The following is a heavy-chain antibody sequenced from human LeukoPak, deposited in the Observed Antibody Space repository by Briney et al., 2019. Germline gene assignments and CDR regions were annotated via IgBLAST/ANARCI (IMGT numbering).Heavy chain of an antibody. CDR2: IWYDGSNK. D-gene: IGHD3-22*01. CDR1: GFTFSSYG. CDR3: AREWDQGYYDSSGYWLSYGMDV. Sequence: GKSLRLSCAASGFTFSSYGMSWVRQAPGKGLEWVAAIWYDGSNKYYVDSVKGRFTISRDNSKNTLYLQMNSLRAEDTAVYYCAREWDQGYYDSSGYWLSYGMDVWGQGTTVTVSS. V-gene: IGHV3-33*07. J-gene: IGHJ6*02.